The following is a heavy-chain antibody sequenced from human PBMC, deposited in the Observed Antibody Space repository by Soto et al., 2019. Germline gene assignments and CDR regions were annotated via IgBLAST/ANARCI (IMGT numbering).Heavy chain of an antibody. CDR1: GYSFVGYY. D-gene: IGHD5-18*01. CDR2: INPTTGGT. Sequence: GASVKVSCKVSGYSFVGYYLHWMRQAPGQGLEWLGWINPTTGGTNYPQKFQGRVTMTRDTSISTAYMELSSLRSDDTAVYLCARKIREYNFDYWGQGTLVTVSS. V-gene: IGHV1-2*02. J-gene: IGHJ4*02. CDR3: ARKIREYNFDY.